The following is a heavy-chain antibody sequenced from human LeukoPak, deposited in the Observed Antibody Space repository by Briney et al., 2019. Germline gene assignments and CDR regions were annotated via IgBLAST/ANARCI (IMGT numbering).Heavy chain of an antibody. D-gene: IGHD4-23*01. Sequence: PGGSLRLSCAASGFTFSGSAMHWVRQASRKGLEWVGRIRSKANSYATAYAASVKGRFTISRDDSKNTAYLQMNSLKTEDTAVYYCTRSPDYGGTILWGQGTLVTVSS. J-gene: IGHJ4*02. CDR2: IRSKANSYAT. CDR3: TRSPDYGGTIL. V-gene: IGHV3-73*01. CDR1: GFTFSGSA.